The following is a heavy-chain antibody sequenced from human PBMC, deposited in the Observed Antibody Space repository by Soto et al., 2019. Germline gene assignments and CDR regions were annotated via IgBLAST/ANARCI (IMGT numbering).Heavy chain of an antibody. D-gene: IGHD5-12*01. CDR3: ACGYHARYQVGNLPGAH. V-gene: IGHV1-46*03. J-gene: IGHJ4*02. CDR1: GYTFTSYY. CDR2: SSLSGSST. Sequence: ASVKVSCKASGYTFTSYYMHWVRLNHAQLLEWMGISSLSGSSTSDAKNFQGRVTMTRDAYKSTEYMELSSLRSEDPAVYYSACGYHARYQVGNLPGAHWGQGTLVTVSS.